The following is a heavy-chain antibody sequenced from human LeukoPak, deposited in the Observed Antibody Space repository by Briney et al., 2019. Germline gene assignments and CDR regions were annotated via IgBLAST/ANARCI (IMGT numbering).Heavy chain of an antibody. J-gene: IGHJ4*02. V-gene: IGHV1-69*05. CDR1: GGTFSSYA. CDR2: IIPIFGTA. Sequence: SVKVSCKASGGTFSSYAISWVRQAPGQGLEWRGGIIPIFGTANYAQKFQGRVTITTDESTSTAYMELSSLRSEYTAVYYCARDGGSSTIFGVVIPYFDYWGQGTLVTVSS. CDR3: ARDGGSSTIFGVVIPYFDY. D-gene: IGHD3-3*01.